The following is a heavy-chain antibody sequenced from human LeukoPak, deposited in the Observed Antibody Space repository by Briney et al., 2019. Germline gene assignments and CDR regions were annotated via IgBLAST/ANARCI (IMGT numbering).Heavy chain of an antibody. CDR3: ARDEGYYYDSSGYHPLSFDY. D-gene: IGHD3-22*01. V-gene: IGHV3-48*04. Sequence: GGSLRLSCAASGFTFSNGWMNWVRQAPGKGLEWVSYISSSGSTIYYADSVKGRFTISRDNAKNSLYLQMNSLRAEDTAVYYCARDEGYYYDSSGYHPLSFDYWGQGTLVTVSS. CDR1: GFTFSNGW. J-gene: IGHJ4*02. CDR2: ISSSGSTI.